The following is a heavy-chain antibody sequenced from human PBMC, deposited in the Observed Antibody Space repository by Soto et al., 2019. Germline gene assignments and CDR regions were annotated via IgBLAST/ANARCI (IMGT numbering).Heavy chain of an antibody. D-gene: IGHD3-10*01. J-gene: IGHJ4*02. CDR1: GGSISSGGDY. V-gene: IGHV4-31*03. CDR3: ARDRPHYGSGSYTVESLDY. CDR2: IYYSGST. Sequence: QVQLQESGPGLVKPSQTLSLTCTVSGGSISSGGDYWSWIRQHPGKGLEWIGYIYYSGSTYYNPSLKSRVTISVDTSKIQFSVKLSSVTAADTAVYYCARDRPHYGSGSYTVESLDYWGQGTLVTVSS.